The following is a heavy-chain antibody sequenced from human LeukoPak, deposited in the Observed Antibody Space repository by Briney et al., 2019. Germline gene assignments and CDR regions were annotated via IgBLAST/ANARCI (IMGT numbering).Heavy chain of an antibody. CDR2: IKQDGSEK. J-gene: IGHJ4*02. CDR1: GFTFSSYW. V-gene: IGHV3-7*01. CDR3: ARSFISIFGVVPRYFDY. Sequence: GGSLRLSCAASGFTFSSYWMSWVRQAPGKGLEWVANIKQDGSEKYYVDSVKGRFTISRDNAKNSLYLQMNSLRAEDTAVYYCARSFISIFGVVPRYFDYWGQGTLVTVSS. D-gene: IGHD3-3*01.